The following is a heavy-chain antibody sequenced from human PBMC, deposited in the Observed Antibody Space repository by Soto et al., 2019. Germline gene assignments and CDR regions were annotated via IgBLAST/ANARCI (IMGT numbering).Heavy chain of an antibody. CDR1: GFTFSGYA. CDR2: ISGSGGST. V-gene: IGHV3-23*01. J-gene: IGHJ4*02. CDR3: AKDNGDCSSTSCYASRY. Sequence: EVQLLESGGGLVQPGGSLRLSCAASGFTFSGYAMPWVRQAPGKGLEWVSGISGSGGSTYYADSVKGRFTISRDNAKNTLYLQMNSLRAEDTAVYYCAKDNGDCSSTSCYASRYWGQGTLVNVFS. D-gene: IGHD2-2*01.